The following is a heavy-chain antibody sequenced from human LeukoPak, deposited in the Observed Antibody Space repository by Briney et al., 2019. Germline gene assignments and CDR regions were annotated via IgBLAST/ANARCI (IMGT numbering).Heavy chain of an antibody. CDR1: GFTFSSYG. J-gene: IGHJ5*02. V-gene: IGHV3-53*01. Sequence: GGSLRLSCAAAGFTFSSYGMHRVRQAPGKGLEWVSVIYSGGSTYYADSVKGRFTISRDNSKNTLYLQMNSLRAEDTAVYYCARDRDYYGFDPWGQGTLVTVSS. CDR3: ARDRDYYGFDP. CDR2: IYSGGST. D-gene: IGHD3-10*01.